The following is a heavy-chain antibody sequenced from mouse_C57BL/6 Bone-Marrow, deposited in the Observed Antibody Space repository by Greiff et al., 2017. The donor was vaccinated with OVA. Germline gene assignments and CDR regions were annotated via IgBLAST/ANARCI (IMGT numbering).Heavy chain of an antibody. D-gene: IGHD1-1*01. Sequence: QVQLQQSGPELVKPGASVKISCKASGYAFSSSWMNWVKQRPGKGLEWIGRIYPGDGDTNYNGKFKGKATLTADKSSSTAYMQLSSLTSEDSAVYFCAREENYYGSRNCYWGQGTTLTVSS. CDR1: GYAFSSSW. J-gene: IGHJ2*01. CDR2: IYPGDGDT. CDR3: AREENYYGSRNCY. V-gene: IGHV1-82*01.